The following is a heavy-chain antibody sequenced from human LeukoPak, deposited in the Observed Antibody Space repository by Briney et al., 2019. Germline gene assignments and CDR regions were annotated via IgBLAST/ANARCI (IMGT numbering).Heavy chain of an antibody. CDR1: GYTFTSYY. CDR3: ARAHSIPVHDYYYYMDV. D-gene: IGHD4-11*01. CDR2: INPSGGSI. V-gene: IGHV1-46*01. J-gene: IGHJ6*03. Sequence: ASVKVSCKASGYTFTSYYMHWLRQAPGQGLEWMGIINPSGGSITYAQKFQGRVTMTRDTSTSTVYMELSSLRSEDTAVYYCARAHSIPVHDYYYYMDVWGNGTTVTVSS.